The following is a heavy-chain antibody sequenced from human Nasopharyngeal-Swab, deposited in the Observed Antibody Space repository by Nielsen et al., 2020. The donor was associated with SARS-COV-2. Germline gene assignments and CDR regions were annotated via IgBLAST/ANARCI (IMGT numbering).Heavy chain of an antibody. V-gene: IGHV1-2*02. J-gene: IGHJ6*02. CDR1: GYTFTGYY. CDR2: INPNSGGT. Sequence: ASVKVSCKASGYTFTGYYMHWVRQAHGQGLEWMGWINPNSGGTNYAQKFQGRVTMTRDTSISTAYMELSRLRSDDTAVYYCARDLKGSSRYYYYYGMDVWGQGTTVTVSS. CDR3: ARDLKGSSRYYYYYGMDV. D-gene: IGHD6-13*01.